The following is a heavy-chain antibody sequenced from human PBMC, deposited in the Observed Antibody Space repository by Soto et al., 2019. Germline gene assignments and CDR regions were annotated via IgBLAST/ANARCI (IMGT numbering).Heavy chain of an antibody. D-gene: IGHD2-2*02. CDR3: TRTMGLLYAPYYYYGMDF. J-gene: IGHJ6*02. V-gene: IGHV3-73*01. CDR1: GFPFSGSA. CDR2: IRSKANSYAT. Sequence: GGSLRISCAASGFPFSGSAMHWVRPASGKGLEWVGRIRSKANSYATAYAASVKGRFTISRDDSKNTAYLQMNSLKTEDTAVYYCTRTMGLLYAPYYYYGMDFWGQGPTFTVSS.